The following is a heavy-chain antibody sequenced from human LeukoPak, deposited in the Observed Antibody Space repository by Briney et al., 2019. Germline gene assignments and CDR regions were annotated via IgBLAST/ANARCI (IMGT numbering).Heavy chain of an antibody. CDR1: GFTFSSHS. J-gene: IGHJ5*02. CDR3: ARDNSYCSGGSCYVWFDP. D-gene: IGHD2-15*01. Sequence: PGGSLRLSCAASGFTFSSHSMNWVRQAPGKGVDWVSSISSSSSYIYYADSVKGRFTISRHNAKNSLHMQMNSLRAEDTAVYYCARDNSYCSGGSCYVWFDPWGQGTLVTVSS. V-gene: IGHV3-21*01. CDR2: ISSSSSYI.